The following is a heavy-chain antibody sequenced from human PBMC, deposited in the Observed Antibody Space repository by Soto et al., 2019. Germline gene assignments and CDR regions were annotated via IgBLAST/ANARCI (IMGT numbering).Heavy chain of an antibody. V-gene: IGHV4-61*01. CDR2: IYYSGST. CDR3: AKYYYDTSSHYSYYYYGLDV. CDR1: GGSVISNSYY. Sequence: QVQLQESGPGLVKPSETLSLTCTVSGGSVISNSYYWSWIRQPPGKGLEWIGYIYYSGSTNYNPSLKSRVTISIDTSKNQFSLELSSVTAADTAVYYCAKYYYDTSSHYSYYYYGLDVWGQGTTVTVSS. J-gene: IGHJ6*02. D-gene: IGHD3-22*01.